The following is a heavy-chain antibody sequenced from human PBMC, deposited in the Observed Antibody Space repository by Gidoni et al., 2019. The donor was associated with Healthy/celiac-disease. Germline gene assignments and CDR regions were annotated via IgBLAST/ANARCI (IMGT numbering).Heavy chain of an antibody. Sequence: QVQLVQSGAEVKTPGASVKVSCKASGYTFTSYGISWVRQSPGQGLEWMGWISAYNGNTNYAQKLQGRVTRTTDTATSTAYMELRSLRSDDTAVYYCARGSEYYYDSSGYDAFDIWGQGTMVTVSS. CDR3: ARGSEYYYDSSGYDAFDI. CDR2: ISAYNGNT. D-gene: IGHD3-22*01. J-gene: IGHJ3*02. CDR1: GYTFTSYG. V-gene: IGHV1-18*04.